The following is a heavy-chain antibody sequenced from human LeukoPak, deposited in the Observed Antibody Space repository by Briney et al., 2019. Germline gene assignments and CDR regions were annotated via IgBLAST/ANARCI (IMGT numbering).Heavy chain of an antibody. CDR2: IYHSGST. V-gene: IGHV4-38-2*02. J-gene: IGHJ4*02. CDR3: ARRRQLGAIDY. Sequence: SETLSLTCTVSGYSISSGYYWGWIRQPPGKGLEWIGSIYHSGSTYYNPSLKSRVTISVDTSKNQFSLKLSSVTAEDTAVYYCARRRQLGAIDYWGQGTLVTVSS. D-gene: IGHD4/OR15-4a*01. CDR1: GYSISSGYY.